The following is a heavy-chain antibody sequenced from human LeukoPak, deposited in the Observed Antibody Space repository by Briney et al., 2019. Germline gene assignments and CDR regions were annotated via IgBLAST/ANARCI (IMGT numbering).Heavy chain of an antibody. CDR3: AKDCNGGNCYIDY. CDR2: MSGRGVST. CDR1: GFTFSSYA. Sequence: PGGSLRLSCAASGFTFSSYAMSWVRQAPGKGLEWVSGMSGRGVSTYYADSAKGRFTISSDNSKNTLYLQMNSLRAEDTAIYYCAKDCNGGNCYIDYWGQGTLVTVAS. V-gene: IGHV3-23*01. J-gene: IGHJ4*02. D-gene: IGHD2-15*01.